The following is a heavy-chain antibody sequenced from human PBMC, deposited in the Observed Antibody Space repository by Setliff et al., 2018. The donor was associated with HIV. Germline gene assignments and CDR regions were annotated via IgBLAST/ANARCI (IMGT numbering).Heavy chain of an antibody. V-gene: IGHV4-61*02. D-gene: IGHD1-26*01. CDR2: IYTSGRT. CDR3: ARSEVSELDY. Sequence: PSETLSLTCTVSGGSISSGSYYWSWIRQPAGKGLEWIGRIYTSGRTNYNPSLKSRVTISVDTSKNQFSLKLSSVTAADTAVYYCARSEVSELDYWGQGTLVTVSS. J-gene: IGHJ4*02. CDR1: GGSISSGSYY.